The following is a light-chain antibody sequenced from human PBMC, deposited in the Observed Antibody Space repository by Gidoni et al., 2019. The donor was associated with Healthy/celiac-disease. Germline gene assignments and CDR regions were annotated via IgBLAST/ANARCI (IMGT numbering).Light chain of an antibody. CDR2: EVS. V-gene: IGLV2-14*01. CDR1: SSDVGRNNY. Sequence: QSALTQPASVSVSPGQSITISCTGPSSDVGRNNYVSWYQQHPGKATKLMIYEVSNRPSGVSNRFSGSKSGNTASLTISGLQAEDEADYYCSSYTSSSTPGFGGGTKLTVL. CDR3: SSYTSSSTPG. J-gene: IGLJ3*02.